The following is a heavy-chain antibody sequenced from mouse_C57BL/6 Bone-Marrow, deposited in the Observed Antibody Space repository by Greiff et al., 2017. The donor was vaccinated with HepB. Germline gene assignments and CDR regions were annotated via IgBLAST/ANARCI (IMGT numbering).Heavy chain of an antibody. CDR2: TFYSGIT. J-gene: IGHJ1*03. Sequence: EVKLVESGPSLVRPSQTLSLTCTVTGFSINSYCNWIWIRQFPGNKLEYIGYTFYSGITYYNPSLESRTYITRDTSKNQFSLKLSSVTTEDTATYYCAREGPHWYFDVWGTGTTVTVSS. V-gene: IGHV3-3*01. CDR3: AREGPHWYFDV. CDR1: GFSINSYCN.